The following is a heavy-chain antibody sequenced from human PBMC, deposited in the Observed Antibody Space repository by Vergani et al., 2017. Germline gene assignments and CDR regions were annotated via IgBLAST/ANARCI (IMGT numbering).Heavy chain of an antibody. CDR3: AGGSCLGGSCYKPLFDY. V-gene: IGHV4-61*02. CDR1: GGSINSHNYY. CDR2: IHTSGST. J-gene: IGHJ4*02. D-gene: IGHD2-15*01. Sequence: QVQLQESGPGLVKPSQTLSLTCTVSGGSINSHNYYWSWIRQPAGKGLEWIGRIHTSGSTNYNPSLKSRVTMSEDTSKNQFSLNPTSVTAADTAVYFCAGGSCLGGSCYKPLFDYWGQGILVTVSS.